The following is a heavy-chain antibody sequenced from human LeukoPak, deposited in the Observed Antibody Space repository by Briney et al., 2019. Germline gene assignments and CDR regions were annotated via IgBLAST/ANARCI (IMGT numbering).Heavy chain of an antibody. D-gene: IGHD2-15*01. CDR2: IYYSGAA. V-gene: IGHV4-31*03. Sequence: SQTLSLTCTVSGGSIGRGGYYWNWIRQHPGSGPEWIGYIYYSGAAYYNPSLESRVTISIDTSKNQFSLRLTSVTAADAAVHYCARGLCSGGSCYSPDWFDPWGQGTLVTVSS. CDR3: ARGLCSGGSCYSPDWFDP. CDR1: GGSIGRGGYY. J-gene: IGHJ5*02.